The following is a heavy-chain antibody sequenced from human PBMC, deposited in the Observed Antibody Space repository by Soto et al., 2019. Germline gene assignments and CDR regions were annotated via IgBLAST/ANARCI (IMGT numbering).Heavy chain of an antibody. V-gene: IGHV4-34*01. CDR1: GGSFSGYY. Sequence: PSETLSLTCAVYGGSFSGYYWSWIRQPPGKGLEWIGEINHSGGTNYNPSLKSRVTISVDTSKNQFSLKLSSVTAADTAVYYCARPRGPVVVTATPRHNAFDIWGQGTMVTVSS. J-gene: IGHJ3*02. CDR2: INHSGGT. CDR3: ARPRGPVVVTATPRHNAFDI. D-gene: IGHD2-21*02.